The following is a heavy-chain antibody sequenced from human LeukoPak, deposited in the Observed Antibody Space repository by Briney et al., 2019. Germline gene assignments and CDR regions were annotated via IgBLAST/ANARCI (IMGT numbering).Heavy chain of an antibody. Sequence: GGSLRLSCVASGFTVSSNYMSWVRQAPGKGLEWVSVIYSGGSTYYADSVKGRFTISRDNSKNTLYLQMNGLRVEDTAVYYCARDYGVAEGYWGQGTLVTVSS. J-gene: IGHJ4*02. CDR3: ARDYGVAEGY. V-gene: IGHV3-53*01. D-gene: IGHD6-19*01. CDR1: GFTVSSNY. CDR2: IYSGGST.